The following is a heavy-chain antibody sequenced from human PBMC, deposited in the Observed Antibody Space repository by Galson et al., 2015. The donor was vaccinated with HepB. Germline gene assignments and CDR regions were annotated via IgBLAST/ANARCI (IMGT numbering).Heavy chain of an antibody. CDR1: GFTFSNYA. CDR2: IRDNDNT. J-gene: IGHJ4*02. CDR3: AKTGSYYYFDN. D-gene: IGHD6-6*01. Sequence: SLRLSCAASGFTFSNYAMSWVRQAPGKGLEWVSVIRDNDNTYYADPVKGRFTISRDNSRNTVHLQMNSLRAEDTAIYYCAKTGSYYYFDNWGRGTLVTVSS. V-gene: IGHV3-23*01.